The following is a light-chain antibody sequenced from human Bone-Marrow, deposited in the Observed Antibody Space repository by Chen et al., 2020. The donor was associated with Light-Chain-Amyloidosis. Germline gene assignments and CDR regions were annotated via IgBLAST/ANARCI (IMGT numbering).Light chain of an antibody. J-gene: IGKJ1*01. CDR3: HQYYSTPWT. CDR2: WAS. CDR1: QSVFYSSNNKNF. V-gene: IGKV4-1*01. Sequence: DIVMTQSLHSLAGSLGERATINCKSSQSVFYSSNNKNFLAWYQQKPGQSPKLLIYWASTRESGVPDRFRGSGSGTDFTLTINSLQAEDVAVYYCHQYYSTPWTFGQGTKVEVK.